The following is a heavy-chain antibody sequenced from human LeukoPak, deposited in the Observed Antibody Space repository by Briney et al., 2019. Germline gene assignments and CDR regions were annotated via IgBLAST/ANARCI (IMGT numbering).Heavy chain of an antibody. V-gene: IGHV3-33*01. CDR1: GFTFSTYG. Sequence: GGSLRLSCAASGFTFSTYGMHWVRQAPGKGLEWVAVIWYDGSNKYYADSVKGRFTISRDNSKNTLYLQMNSLRVEDTAVYYCARDQGLLWFGESPGYFDYWGQGTLVTVSS. CDR2: IWYDGSNK. CDR3: ARDQGLLWFGESPGYFDY. J-gene: IGHJ4*02. D-gene: IGHD3-10*01.